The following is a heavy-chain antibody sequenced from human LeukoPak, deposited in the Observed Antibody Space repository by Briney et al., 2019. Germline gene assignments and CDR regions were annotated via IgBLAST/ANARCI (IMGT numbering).Heavy chain of an antibody. CDR1: GFTFSSYW. CDR2: IQQDGSEK. CDR3: ARPLRESGYFYFDY. V-gene: IGHV3-7*01. D-gene: IGHD3-3*01. Sequence: GGSLRLSCAASGFTFSSYWMSWIRQAPGKGLEWVANIQQDGSEKYYVDSVKGRFTISRDNAKNSLYLQMNSLRAEDTAIYYCARPLRESGYFYFDYWGQGTLVTVSS. J-gene: IGHJ4*02.